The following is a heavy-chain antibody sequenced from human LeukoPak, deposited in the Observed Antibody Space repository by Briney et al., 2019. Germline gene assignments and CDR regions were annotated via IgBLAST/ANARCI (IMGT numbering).Heavy chain of an antibody. D-gene: IGHD6-13*01. J-gene: IGHJ5*02. CDR3: AGTIAAAGAVGWFDP. V-gene: IGHV4-59*01. Sequence: PSETLSLTCTVSGGSISSYYWSWIRQPPGKGLAWIGYIYYSGSTNYNPSLKSRVTISVDTSKNQFSLKLSSVTAADTAVYYCAGTIAAAGAVGWFDPWGQGTLVTVSS. CDR2: IYYSGST. CDR1: GGSISSYY.